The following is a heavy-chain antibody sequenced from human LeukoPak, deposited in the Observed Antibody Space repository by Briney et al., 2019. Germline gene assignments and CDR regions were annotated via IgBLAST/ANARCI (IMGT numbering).Heavy chain of an antibody. CDR3: ARDIPTIFGVVINPAGMDV. D-gene: IGHD3-3*01. Sequence: GGCLRLSCAASVFTFSSYWMSWVRQAPAKGLEWVANIKQDGSEKYYVDSVKRRFTISRDNAKHSLYLQMNGLRAEDTAVYYCARDIPTIFGVVINPAGMDVWGQGTTVTVSS. V-gene: IGHV3-7*01. CDR1: VFTFSSYW. J-gene: IGHJ6*02. CDR2: IKQDGSEK.